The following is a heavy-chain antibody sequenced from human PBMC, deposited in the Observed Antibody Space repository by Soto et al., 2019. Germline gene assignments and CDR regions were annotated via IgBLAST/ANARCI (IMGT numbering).Heavy chain of an antibody. CDR1: GFSLSTYG. CDR2: ISYDGSNK. V-gene: IGHV3-30*18. CDR3: AKDAPRYSGFDFSQ. Sequence: QVQLVESGGGVVQPGRSLRLSCEASGFSLSTYGMHWVRQAPGKGLEWVAVISYDGSNKYHADSVKGRFTISRDNSRNTLYLQINRLRLDDTAVYYCAKDAPRYSGFDFSQWGQGTLVTVSS. J-gene: IGHJ4*02. D-gene: IGHD5-12*01.